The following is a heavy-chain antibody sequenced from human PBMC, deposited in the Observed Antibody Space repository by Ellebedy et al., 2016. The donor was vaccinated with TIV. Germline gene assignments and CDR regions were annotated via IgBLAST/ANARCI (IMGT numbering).Heavy chain of an antibody. CDR1: GGTFSSYA. J-gene: IGHJ4*02. CDR2: IIPLFGAA. V-gene: IGHV1-69*13. Sequence: AASVKVSCKASGGTFSSYAISWVRQAPGQGLEWMGGIIPLFGAANYAQKFQGRVSITADDSTSTAYIELSGLISEYTAVYFCASAESGGYAWDYWGQGTLVTVSS. D-gene: IGHD5-12*01. CDR3: ASAESGGYAWDY.